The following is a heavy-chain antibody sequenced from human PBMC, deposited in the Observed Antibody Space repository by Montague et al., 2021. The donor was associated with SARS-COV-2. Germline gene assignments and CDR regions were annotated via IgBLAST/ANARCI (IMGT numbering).Heavy chain of an antibody. CDR3: ARSVRGYCNDDSCLARYYYGLDV. CDR2: IYYSGST. J-gene: IGHJ6*02. Sequence: TLSLTCSVSSGSINSGGFYWSWLRQPPGKGLEWIGYIYYSGSTYYNPSLESRLTISVDTSKNQFSLNLSSVTAAATAVYYCARSVRGYCNDDSCLARYYYGLDVWGQGTTVTVSS. V-gene: IGHV4-31*03. CDR1: SGSINSGGFY. D-gene: IGHD2-15*01.